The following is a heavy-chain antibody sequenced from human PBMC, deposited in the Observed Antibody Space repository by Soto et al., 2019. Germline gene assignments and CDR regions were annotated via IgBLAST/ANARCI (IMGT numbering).Heavy chain of an antibody. CDR3: ARLEDYGSGSYYPTYYMDV. J-gene: IGHJ6*03. D-gene: IGHD3-10*01. CDR1: GYTFTSYG. Sequence: ASVQVSCKTSGYTFTSYGSSWVRQAPGQGLEWMGWISAYNGNTNYAQKLQGRVTMTTDTSTSTAYMELRSLRSDDTAVYYCARLEDYGSGSYYPTYYMDVWGKGTTVTVSS. CDR2: ISAYNGNT. V-gene: IGHV1-18*01.